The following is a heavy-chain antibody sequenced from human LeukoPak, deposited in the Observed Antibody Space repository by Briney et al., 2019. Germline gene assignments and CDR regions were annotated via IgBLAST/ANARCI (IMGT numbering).Heavy chain of an antibody. CDR2: INPNSGVT. CDR3: ARDAGASPYYFDY. Sequence: ASVKVSCKASGYTFTGYYMHWVRQAPGQGLEWMGWINPNSGVTNYAQKFQGRVTMTRDTSISTAHMELSRLRSDDTAVYYCARDAGASPYYFDYWGQGTLVTVSS. V-gene: IGHV1-2*02. D-gene: IGHD1-26*01. J-gene: IGHJ4*02. CDR1: GYTFTGYY.